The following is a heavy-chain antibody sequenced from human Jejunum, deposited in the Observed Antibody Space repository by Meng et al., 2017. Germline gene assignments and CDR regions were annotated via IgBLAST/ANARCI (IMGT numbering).Heavy chain of an antibody. V-gene: IGHV4-59*01. CDR1: AGSINTYY. J-gene: IGHJ4*01. CDR2: VYSSGYT. CDR3: AKELYDASDSYYFDS. Sequence: SETLSLTCTVSAGSINTYYWSWIRQAPGKGLEWIGLVYSSGYTNYNPSLKSRVTLSVDTSKNQFSLKLSSVAAADTAVYYCAKELYDASDSYYFDSWGQGTQVTVSS. D-gene: IGHD3-22*01.